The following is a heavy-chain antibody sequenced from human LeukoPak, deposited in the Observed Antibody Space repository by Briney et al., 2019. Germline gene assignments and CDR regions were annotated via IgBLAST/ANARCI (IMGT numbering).Heavy chain of an antibody. J-gene: IGHJ4*02. D-gene: IGHD6-13*01. Sequence: SETLSLTCAVYGGSFSCYYWSWIRQPPGKGLEWIGEINHSGSTNYNPSLKSRVTISVDTSKNQFSLKLSSVTAADTAVYYCARVGGIAAAGIDYWGQGTLVTVSS. CDR2: INHSGST. V-gene: IGHV4-34*01. CDR1: GGSFSCYY. CDR3: ARVGGIAAAGIDY.